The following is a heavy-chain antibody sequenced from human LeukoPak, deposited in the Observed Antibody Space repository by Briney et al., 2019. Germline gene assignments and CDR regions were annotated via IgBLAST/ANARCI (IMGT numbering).Heavy chain of an antibody. Sequence: PGGSLRLSCAASGFTFSSYERNWVRQAPGKELEWVSYISSSGSTIYYADSVKGRFTISRDNAKNSLYLQMNSLRAEDTAAYYCARTLIYAFDIWGQGTMVTVSS. CDR1: GFTFSSYE. V-gene: IGHV3-48*03. CDR2: ISSSGSTI. CDR3: ARTLIYAFDI. D-gene: IGHD2/OR15-2a*01. J-gene: IGHJ3*02.